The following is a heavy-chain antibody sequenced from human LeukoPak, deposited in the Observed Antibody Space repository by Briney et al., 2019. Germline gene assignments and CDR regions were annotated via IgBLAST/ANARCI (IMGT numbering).Heavy chain of an antibody. J-gene: IGHJ4*02. Sequence: GGSLRLSCAASGFTFSSYAMSWVRQAPGKGLEWVSTISGSVGRTYYADSVKGRFTISRDNSKNTLYLQMNSLRAEDTAVYYCARVGSWSFDFWGQGTLVTVSS. V-gene: IGHV3-23*01. CDR3: ARVGSWSFDF. CDR1: GFTFSSYA. D-gene: IGHD6-13*01. CDR2: ISGSVGRT.